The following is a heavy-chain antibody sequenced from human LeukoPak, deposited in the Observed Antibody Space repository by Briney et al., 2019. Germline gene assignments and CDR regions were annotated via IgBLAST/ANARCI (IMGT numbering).Heavy chain of an antibody. J-gene: IGHJ6*02. Sequence: GGSLRLSCAASGFTFSNAWMNWVRQAPGKGLEWVAVISYDGSNKYYADSVKGRFTISRDNSKNTLYLQMNSLRAEDTAVYYCAREELRFLEWLQYYYYGMDVWGQGTTVTVSS. CDR2: ISYDGSNK. CDR3: AREELRFLEWLQYYYYGMDV. D-gene: IGHD3-3*01. V-gene: IGHV3-30*03. CDR1: GFTFSNAW.